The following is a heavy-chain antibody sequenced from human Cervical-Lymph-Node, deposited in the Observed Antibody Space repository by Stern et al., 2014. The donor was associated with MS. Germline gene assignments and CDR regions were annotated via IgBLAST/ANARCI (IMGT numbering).Heavy chain of an antibody. CDR1: GGSISSSNW. J-gene: IGHJ6*02. D-gene: IGHD1-26*01. CDR2: IYQRGST. CDR3: AGCVIVTSNYYYYGMDV. Sequence: QVQLVESGPGLVKPSGTLSLTCAVSGGSISSSNWWSWVRQPPGKGLEWIGEIYQRGSTNYNPSLKSRVTIAVDKSKNQFSLKLSSVTAADTAVYYCAGCVIVTSNYYYYGMDVWGQGTTVTVSS. V-gene: IGHV4-4*02.